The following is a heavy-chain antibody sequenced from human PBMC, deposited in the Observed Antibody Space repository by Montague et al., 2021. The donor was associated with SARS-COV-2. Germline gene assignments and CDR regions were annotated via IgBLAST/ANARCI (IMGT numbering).Heavy chain of an antibody. Sequence: SLRLSCAASGFTFSSYEMNWVRQAPGKGLEWLSYISRSGDLIYYADSVKGRFTISRDNAKGSLYLQMTSLRAEDTAVYYCARHYGDYFYDYYGMDVWGQGTTVTVSS. CDR3: ARHYGDYFYDYYGMDV. V-gene: IGHV3-48*03. D-gene: IGHD4-17*01. CDR2: ISRSGDLI. CDR1: GFTFSSYE. J-gene: IGHJ6*02.